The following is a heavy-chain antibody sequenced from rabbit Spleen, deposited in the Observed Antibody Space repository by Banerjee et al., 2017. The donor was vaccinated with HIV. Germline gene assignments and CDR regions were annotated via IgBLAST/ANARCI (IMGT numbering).Heavy chain of an antibody. Sequence: HLKETGGGLVQPGGSLTLSCKVSGFDFSSYYMNWVRQAPGKGLEWIGIIYVGGGNTDYANWVNGRFTISSDNAQNTVDLQMNRLTAADTATYFCARKDASIGWCFDLWGPGTLVTVS. V-gene: IGHV1S7*01. CDR3: ARKDASIGWCFDL. CDR2: IYVGGGNT. D-gene: IGHD4-1*01. CDR1: GFDFSSYY. J-gene: IGHJ4*01.